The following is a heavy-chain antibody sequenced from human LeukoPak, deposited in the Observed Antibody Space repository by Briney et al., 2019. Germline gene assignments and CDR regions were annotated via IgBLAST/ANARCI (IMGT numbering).Heavy chain of an antibody. D-gene: IGHD7-27*01. CDR1: GFTFSSYW. Sequence: GGSLRLSCATSGFTFSSYWMTWVRQAPGKGLEWVANIKQDGSEKYYVDSVKGRFIISRDNPKNSLYLQMNSLRAEDTAVYYCARPLGKGQDYWGQGTLVTVSS. CDR3: ARPLGKGQDY. CDR2: IKQDGSEK. V-gene: IGHV3-7*03. J-gene: IGHJ4*02.